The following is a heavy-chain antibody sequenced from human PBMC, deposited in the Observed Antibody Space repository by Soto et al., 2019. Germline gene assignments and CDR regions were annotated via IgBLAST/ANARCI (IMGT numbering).Heavy chain of an antibody. CDR2: ISYDGSNK. CDR1: GFTFSSYA. J-gene: IGHJ4*02. D-gene: IGHD2-2*01. Sequence: VGSLRLSCAASGFTFSSYAMHWVRQAPGKGLEWVAVISYDGSNKYYADSVKGRFTISRDNSKNTLYLQMNSLRAEDTAVYYCARDGAVVVPAAEMAYWGQGTLVTVSS. CDR3: ARDGAVVVPAAEMAY. V-gene: IGHV3-30-3*01.